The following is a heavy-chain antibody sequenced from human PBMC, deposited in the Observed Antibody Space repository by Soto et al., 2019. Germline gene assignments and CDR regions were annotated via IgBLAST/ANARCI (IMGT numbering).Heavy chain of an antibody. V-gene: IGHV4-30-2*01. D-gene: IGHD4-17*01. Sequence: QLQLQESGSGPVKPSQTLSLTCAVSGGSISSGGYSWSWIRQPPGKGLEWIGYIYHSGSTYYNPSLKSRVTISVDRSKNQFSLKLSSVTAADTAVYYCASHYGPYGMDVWGQGTTVTVSS. CDR2: IYHSGST. CDR1: GGSISSGGYS. J-gene: IGHJ6*02. CDR3: ASHYGPYGMDV.